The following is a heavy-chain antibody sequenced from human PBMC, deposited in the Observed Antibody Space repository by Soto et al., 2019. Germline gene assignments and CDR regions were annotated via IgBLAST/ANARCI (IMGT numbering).Heavy chain of an antibody. V-gene: IGHV3-48*01. D-gene: IGHD1-26*01. Sequence: EVQLVESGGGLVQPGGSLRLTCAASGFTFSIYSMNWVRQAPGKGLEWVSYIMPGSSYIFYADSVKGRFTISRDNAKNSLYLQMNSLRAEDTAVYYCAIEKVGAPSVHVFDIWGQGTMVTVSS. CDR1: GFTFSIYS. J-gene: IGHJ3*02. CDR2: IMPGSSYI. CDR3: AIEKVGAPSVHVFDI.